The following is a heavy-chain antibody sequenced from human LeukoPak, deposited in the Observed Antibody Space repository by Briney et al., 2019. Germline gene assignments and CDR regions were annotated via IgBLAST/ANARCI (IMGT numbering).Heavy chain of an antibody. CDR3: ARGLYYFWSGYYRAPFDY. J-gene: IGHJ4*02. V-gene: IGHV4-34*01. CDR1: GGSFSGYY. D-gene: IGHD3-3*01. CDR2: INHSGST. Sequence: SETLSLTCAVYGGSFSGYYWSWIRQPPGKGLEWIGEINHSGSTNYNPSLKSRVTISVDTSKNQFSLKLSSVTAADTAVYYCARGLYYFWSGYYRAPFDYWGQGTLVTVSS.